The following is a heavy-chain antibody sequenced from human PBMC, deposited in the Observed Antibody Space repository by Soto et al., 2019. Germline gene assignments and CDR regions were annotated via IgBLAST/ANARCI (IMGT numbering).Heavy chain of an antibody. J-gene: IGHJ4*02. CDR1: GFTFSSYG. V-gene: IGHV3-33*01. CDR2: IWYDGSNK. D-gene: IGHD5-18*01. CDR3: ARSSGIPAYSYGSPDY. Sequence: GGSLRLSCAASGFTFSSYGMHWVRQAPGKGLEWVAVIWYDGSNKYYADSVKGRFTISRDNSKNTLYLQMNSLRAEDTAVYCCARSSGIPAYSYGSPDYWGQGTLVTVSS.